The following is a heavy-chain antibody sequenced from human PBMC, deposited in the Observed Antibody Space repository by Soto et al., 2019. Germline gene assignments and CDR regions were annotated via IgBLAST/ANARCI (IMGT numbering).Heavy chain of an antibody. CDR2: ITGTSAFT. J-gene: IGHJ4*02. D-gene: IGHD3-16*01. CDR3: ARDNLAFQGAFDL. CDR1: GFVFSDFQ. Sequence: GGSLRLSCAASGFVFSDFQFNWVRQAPGGGLEWLSSITGTSAFTEYAESIEGRFTISRDNPNKLLFLHMDNLRPEDTAVYYCARDNLAFQGAFDLWGRGTLVTVSS. V-gene: IGHV3-21*01.